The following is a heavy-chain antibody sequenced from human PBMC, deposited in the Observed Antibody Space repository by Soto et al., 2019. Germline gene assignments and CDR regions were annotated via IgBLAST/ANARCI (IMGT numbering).Heavy chain of an antibody. V-gene: IGHV2-5*02. CDR1: GFSLSTSGVG. CDR2: IYWDDDE. D-gene: IGHD4-17*01. CDR3: AHSTLYGEHDY. J-gene: IGHJ4*02. Sequence: QITLKESGPTLVKPTQTLTLTCTFSGFSLSTSGVGVGWIRQPPGKALEWLALIYWDDDERYSPSLKNRLTITKDTSENQVVLTMTNVDPVDTATYFCAHSTLYGEHDYGGPGTLVTVSS.